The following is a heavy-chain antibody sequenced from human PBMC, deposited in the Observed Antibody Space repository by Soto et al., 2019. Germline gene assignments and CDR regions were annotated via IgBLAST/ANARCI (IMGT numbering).Heavy chain of an antibody. V-gene: IGHV4-30-4*02. CDR3: AREGGESSDVIYYFHX. Sequence: SDTLSLTFTVSGGSTSSDNYWSWIRQPPGNGLEWIGHIYYSGNTDYNPSLKIRLAISIDTSNNQFSLKLSSVTAADTAVYFCAREGGESSDVIYYFHXWGQGSLVTVSX. D-gene: IGHD3-16*01. CDR1: GGSTSSDNY. CDR2: IYYSGNT. J-gene: IGHJ4*02.